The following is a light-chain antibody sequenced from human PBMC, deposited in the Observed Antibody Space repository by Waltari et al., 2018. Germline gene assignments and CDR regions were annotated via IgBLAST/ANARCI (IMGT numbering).Light chain of an antibody. CDR1: SSAVGGNNY. V-gene: IGLV2-8*01. CDR3: SSYAGSSNWV. Sequence: QSGLTQPPSASGPPGQSVTISCTGTSSAVGGNNYVSWYQQHPGKAPKLLIWEVSKRPSGVPDRFSGSKSCNTASLTVSGLQAEDEADYYCSSYAGSSNWVFGGGTKLTVL. J-gene: IGLJ3*02. CDR2: EVS.